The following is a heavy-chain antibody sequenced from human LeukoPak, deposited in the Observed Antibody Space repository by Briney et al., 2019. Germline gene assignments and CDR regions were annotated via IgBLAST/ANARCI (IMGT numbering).Heavy chain of an antibody. D-gene: IGHD3-10*01. J-gene: IGHJ6*02. CDR2: INHSGST. CDR1: GGSFSGYY. V-gene: IGHV4-34*01. Sequence: PSETLSPTCAVYGGSFSGYYWSWIRQPPGKGLEWIGEINHSGSTNYNPSLKSRVTISVDTSKNQFSLKLSSVTAADTAVYYCARNSYYYGLGSYYAYYYYYGMDVWGQGTTVTVSS. CDR3: ARNSYYYGLGSYYAYYYYYGMDV.